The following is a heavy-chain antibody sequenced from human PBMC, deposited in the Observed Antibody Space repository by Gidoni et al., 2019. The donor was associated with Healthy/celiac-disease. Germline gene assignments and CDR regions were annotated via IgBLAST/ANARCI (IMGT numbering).Heavy chain of an antibody. CDR1: GFTFSSYA. J-gene: IGHJ6*02. CDR3: ARDRDDSSGYSGYYYYGMDV. D-gene: IGHD3-22*01. CDR2: ISYDGSNK. V-gene: IGHV3-30-3*01. Sequence: QVQLVESGGGVVQPGRSLRLSCAASGFTFSSYAMHWVRQAPGKGLEWVAVISYDGSNKYYADSVKGRFTISRDNSKNTLYLQMNSLRAEDTAVYYCARDRDDSSGYSGYYYYGMDVWGQGTTVTVSS.